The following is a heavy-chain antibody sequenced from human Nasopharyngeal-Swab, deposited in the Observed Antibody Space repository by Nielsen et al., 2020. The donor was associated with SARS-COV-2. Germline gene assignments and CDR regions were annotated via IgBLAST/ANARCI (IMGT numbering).Heavy chain of an antibody. J-gene: IGHJ6*02. V-gene: IGHV3-15*01. Sequence: GESLKISCAASGFTFSNAWMSWVRQAQGKGLEWVGRIKSKTDGGTTDYAAPVKGRFTISRDDSKNTLYLQMNSLKTEDTAVYYCTTVGTSWHYYGMDVWGQGTTVTVSS. CDR2: IKSKTDGGTT. CDR1: GFTFSNAW. CDR3: TTVGTSWHYYGMDV. D-gene: IGHD3-10*01.